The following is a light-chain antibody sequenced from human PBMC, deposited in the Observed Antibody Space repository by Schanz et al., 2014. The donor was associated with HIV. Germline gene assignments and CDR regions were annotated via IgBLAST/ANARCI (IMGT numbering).Light chain of an antibody. Sequence: EIVLTQSPGTLSLSPGEGATLSCRASQNVSSNYLAWYQQKPGQAPRLLIYGASSRATGIPDRFSGSGSGTEFTLTISSLQSEDFAVYYCQQRSNWPRSFGGGTKVEIK. CDR2: GAS. CDR3: QQRSNWPRS. CDR1: QNVSSNY. V-gene: IGKV3D-20*02. J-gene: IGKJ4*01.